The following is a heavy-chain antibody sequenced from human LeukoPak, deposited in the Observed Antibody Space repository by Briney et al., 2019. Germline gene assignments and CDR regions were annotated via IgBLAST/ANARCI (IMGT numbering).Heavy chain of an antibody. CDR2: ISSSSSYT. D-gene: IGHD3-3*01. CDR3: ARDTKDPYYDFWSGYTTQFDY. V-gene: IGHV3-11*06. CDR1: GFTFSDYY. J-gene: IGHJ4*02. Sequence: GGSLRLSCAASGFTFSDYYMSWIRQALGKALDWVSYISSSSSYTNYADSVKGRLTISRDKAKNSLSLQMNSLRAEDTAVYYCARDTKDPYYDFWSGYTTQFDYWGQGTLVTVSS.